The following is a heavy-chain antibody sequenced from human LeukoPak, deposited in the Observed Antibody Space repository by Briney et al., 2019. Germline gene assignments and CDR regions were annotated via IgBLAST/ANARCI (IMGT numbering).Heavy chain of an antibody. J-gene: IGHJ4*02. CDR2: IYYSGST. CDR3: ARSELLWFGEVYYFDY. Sequence: SETLSLTCTVSGGSISSYYWSWIRQPPGKGLEWIGYIYYSGSTNYNPSLKSRVTISLDTSQNQFSLKLSSVPAADTAVYYCARSELLWFGEVYYFDYWGQGTLVTVSS. D-gene: IGHD3-10*01. CDR1: GGSISSYY. V-gene: IGHV4-59*08.